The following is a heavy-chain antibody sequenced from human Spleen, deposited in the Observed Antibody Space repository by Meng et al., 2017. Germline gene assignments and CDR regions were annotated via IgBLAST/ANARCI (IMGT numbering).Heavy chain of an antibody. CDR2: ISGSGGST. V-gene: IGHV3-23*01. CDR3: AREKDYAYDY. D-gene: IGHD4-17*01. CDR1: GFTFSSYA. Sequence: GESLKISCAASGFTFSSYAMSWVRQAPGKGLEWVSAISGSGGSTYYADSVKGRFTISRDNARNTLYVEMNSLRAEDAAVYYCAREKDYAYDYWGRGTLVTVSS. J-gene: IGHJ4*02.